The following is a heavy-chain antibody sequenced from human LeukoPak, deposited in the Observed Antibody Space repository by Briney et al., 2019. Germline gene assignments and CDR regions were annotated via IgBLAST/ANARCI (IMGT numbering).Heavy chain of an antibody. V-gene: IGHV3-7*03. J-gene: IGHJ4*02. CDR3: TRDGEGASHY. CDR2: TKPDEREK. Sequence: GGSLRLSCVGSGFSFSNYWMGWIRQAPGKGLEWVANTKPDEREKYYVDSVKGRFTISRDNAKNSLYLQMNSLRVDDTAVYYCTRDGEGASHYWGQGTLVIVSS. CDR1: GFSFSNYW. D-gene: IGHD3-10*01.